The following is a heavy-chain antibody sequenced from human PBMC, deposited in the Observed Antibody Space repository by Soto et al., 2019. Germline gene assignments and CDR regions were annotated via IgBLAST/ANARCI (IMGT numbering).Heavy chain of an antibody. Sequence: DVQLVESGGGLVQPGGSLTLSCVASGFTFSTYWMSWLRQIPGKGLEWVANTQPDGSEKYYVDSVRGRFTISRDNAQNSLFLQMNSLRAEDTAVYYCARDRGWNIVVLPASFDLWGQGALVSVSS. CDR3: ARDRGWNIVVLPASFDL. CDR1: GFTFSTYW. D-gene: IGHD2-15*01. V-gene: IGHV3-7*01. CDR2: TQPDGSEK. J-gene: IGHJ4*02.